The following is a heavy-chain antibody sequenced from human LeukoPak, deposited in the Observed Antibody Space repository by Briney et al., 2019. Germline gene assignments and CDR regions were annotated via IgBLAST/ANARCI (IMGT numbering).Heavy chain of an antibody. J-gene: IGHJ4*02. D-gene: IGHD5-24*01. Sequence: GGSLRLSCAASGFTFNSYSMNWVRQAPGKGLEWVSYISSSSSTIYYADSVKGRFTISRDNAKNSLYLQMNSLRAEDTAVYYCAQGDGYNNFDYWGQGTLVTVSS. CDR1: GFTFNSYS. CDR3: AQGDGYNNFDY. V-gene: IGHV3-48*01. CDR2: ISSSSSTI.